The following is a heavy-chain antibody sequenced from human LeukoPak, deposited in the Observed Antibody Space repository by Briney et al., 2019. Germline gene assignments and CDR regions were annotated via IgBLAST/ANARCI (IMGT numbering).Heavy chain of an antibody. CDR1: GFTFSSYA. J-gene: IGHJ4*02. CDR2: ISSGGGSK. D-gene: IGHD1-26*01. Sequence: GGSLRLSCAASGFTFSSYAMSWVRQAPGKGLEWVSGISSGGGSKYYADSVKGRFTISRDNSKSTLYLQMNSLRAEDTAVYYCARQPISGSYWGYFDYWGQGTLVTVSS. V-gene: IGHV3-23*01. CDR3: ARQPISGSYWGYFDY.